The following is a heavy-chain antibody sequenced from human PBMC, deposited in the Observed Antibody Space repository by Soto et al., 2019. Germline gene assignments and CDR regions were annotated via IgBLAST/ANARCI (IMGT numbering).Heavy chain of an antibody. CDR1: GYTFTNYG. V-gene: IGHV1-18*01. CDR2: LSTFDGST. D-gene: IGHD3-22*01. CDR3: ARDVGHYYDGSGYKIFFDY. Sequence: QVQLVQSGAEVKKPGASVKVSCKVSGYTFTNYGISWVRQTPGQGLEWMGWLSTFDGSTNYAQKLQGRVTMTTDISTATAYMDLRSLRSDDTAVYYCARDVGHYYDGSGYKIFFDYSGQGTLVTISS. J-gene: IGHJ4*02.